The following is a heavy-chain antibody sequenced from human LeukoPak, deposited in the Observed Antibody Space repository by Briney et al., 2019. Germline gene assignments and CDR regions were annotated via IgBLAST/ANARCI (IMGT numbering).Heavy chain of an antibody. D-gene: IGHD4-23*01. CDR3: AKGGGNGPLDY. CDR2: ISGSGAGT. CDR1: GFTFSNYA. V-gene: IGHV3-23*01. Sequence: GGSLRLSCAASGFTFSNYAMSWVRQAPGKGLEWVSTISGSGAGTYYTDSVKGRLTISRDNSRNTLYLQMNSLRADDTAVYYCAKGGGNGPLDYWGQGTLVTVSS. J-gene: IGHJ4*02.